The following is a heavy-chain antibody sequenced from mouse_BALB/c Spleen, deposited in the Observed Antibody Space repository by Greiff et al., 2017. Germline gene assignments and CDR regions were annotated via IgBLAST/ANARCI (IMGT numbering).Heavy chain of an antibody. Sequence: DVKLVESGGGLVQPGGSRKLSCAASGFTFSSFGMHWVRQAPEKGLEWVAYISSGSSTIYYADTVKGRFTISRDNPKNTLFLQMTSLRSEDTAMYYCAREHYYGSSSFAYWGQGTLVTVSA. J-gene: IGHJ3*01. CDR1: GFTFSSFG. CDR2: ISSGSSTI. D-gene: IGHD1-1*01. V-gene: IGHV5-17*02. CDR3: AREHYYGSSSFAY.